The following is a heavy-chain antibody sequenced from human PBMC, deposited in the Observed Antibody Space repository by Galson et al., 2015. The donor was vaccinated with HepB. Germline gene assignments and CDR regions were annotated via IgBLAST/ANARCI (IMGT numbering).Heavy chain of an antibody. V-gene: IGHV3-53*04. J-gene: IGHJ4*02. CDR2: IYSGGST. D-gene: IGHD7-27*01. CDR1: GFTVSSNY. Sequence: SLRLSCAASGFTVSSNYMSWVRQAPGKGLEWVSVIYSGGSTYYADSVKGRFTISRHNSKNTLYLQMNSLRAEDTAVYYCARGGRTGDGWGWDYFDYWGQGTLVTVSS. CDR3: ARGGRTGDGWGWDYFDY.